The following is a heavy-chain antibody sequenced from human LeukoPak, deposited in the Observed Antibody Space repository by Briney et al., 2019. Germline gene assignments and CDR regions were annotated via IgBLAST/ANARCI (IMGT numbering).Heavy chain of an antibody. Sequence: GGSLRLSCAASGFTFSTYEMNWVRQAPGKGLEWVSYISSRGSTIYYADSVKGRFTISRDNAKNSLYLQMNSLRADDTAMYYCARSEQWLAWNYWGQGTLVTVSS. CDR3: ARSEQWLAWNY. CDR1: GFTFSTYE. D-gene: IGHD6-19*01. CDR2: ISSRGSTI. V-gene: IGHV3-48*03. J-gene: IGHJ4*02.